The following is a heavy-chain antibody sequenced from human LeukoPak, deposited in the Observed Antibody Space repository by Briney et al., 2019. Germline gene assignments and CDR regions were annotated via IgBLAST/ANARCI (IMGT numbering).Heavy chain of an antibody. V-gene: IGHV3-9*01. CDR2: ISWNSGSI. D-gene: IGHD1-26*01. J-gene: IGHJ4*02. CDR3: AKAASGSYRRGYFDY. Sequence: PGGSLRLSCAASGFTFSSYWMHWVRQAPGKGLEWVSGISWNSGSIGYADSVKGRFTISRDNAKNSLYLQMNSVRAEDTALYYCAKAASGSYRRGYFDYWGQGTLVTVSS. CDR1: GFTFSSYW.